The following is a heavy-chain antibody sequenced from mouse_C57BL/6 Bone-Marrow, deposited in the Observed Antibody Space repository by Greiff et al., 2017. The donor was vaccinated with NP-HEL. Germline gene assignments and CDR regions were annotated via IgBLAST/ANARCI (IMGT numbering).Heavy chain of an antibody. Sequence: VQLQQPGAELVMPGASVKLSCKASGYTFTSYWMHWVKQRPGQGLECIGEIDPSDSYTNYNQKFKGKSTLTVDKSSSTAYMQLSSLTSEDSAVYYCAREDNSYYAMDYWGQGTSVTVSS. CDR2: IDPSDSYT. J-gene: IGHJ4*01. V-gene: IGHV1-69*01. CDR3: AREDNSYYAMDY. CDR1: GYTFTSYW. D-gene: IGHD1-3*01.